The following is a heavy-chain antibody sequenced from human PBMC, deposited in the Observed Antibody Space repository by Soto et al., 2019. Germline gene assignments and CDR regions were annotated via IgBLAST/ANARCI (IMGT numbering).Heavy chain of an antibody. Sequence: QVQLQESGPGLVKPSQTLSLTCTVSGGSINSADYYWSWVRQPPGKGLEGIGYIYYSGSTFVNPSLKSRVTISKDMSRNQFSLRLNSMTAADTAVYYCARAIVVTIGGMDVWGHGTTVTVSS. D-gene: IGHD5-12*01. J-gene: IGHJ6*02. CDR1: GGSINSADYY. V-gene: IGHV4-30-4*01. CDR3: ARAIVVTIGGMDV. CDR2: IYYSGST.